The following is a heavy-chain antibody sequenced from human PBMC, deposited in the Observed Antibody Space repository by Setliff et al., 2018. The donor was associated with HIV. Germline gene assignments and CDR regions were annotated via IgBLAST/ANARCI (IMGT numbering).Heavy chain of an antibody. V-gene: IGHV3-49*04. Sequence: GGSLRLSCATSGFTFGDYAMSWVRQAPGKGLEWVSFIRSKAYGGTTEYAASVRGRFTVSRDDSKSIAYLQMNSLKSDDTAVYYCTRFSEWSEDYWGQGTLVTVSS. CDR2: IRSKAYGGTT. CDR1: GFTFGDYA. J-gene: IGHJ4*02. CDR3: TRFSEWSEDY. D-gene: IGHD3-3*01.